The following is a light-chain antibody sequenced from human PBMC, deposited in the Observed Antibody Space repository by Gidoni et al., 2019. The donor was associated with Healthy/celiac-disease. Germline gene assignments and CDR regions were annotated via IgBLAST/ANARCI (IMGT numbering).Light chain of an antibody. CDR2: KAS. V-gene: IGKV1-5*03. J-gene: IGKJ1*01. CDR3: QQYNSYSPWT. Sequence: DIQMTQSPSTLSASVGDRVTITCRASQSISSWLAWYQQKPGKAPKLLIYKASSLESGVPSRFSGSGSGTEFPLTISSLQPDDFATYYCQQYNSYSPWTFGPGTKVEIK. CDR1: QSISSW.